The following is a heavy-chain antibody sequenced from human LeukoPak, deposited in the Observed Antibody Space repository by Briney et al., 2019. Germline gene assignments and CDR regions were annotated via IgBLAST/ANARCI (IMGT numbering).Heavy chain of an antibody. Sequence: GASVKVSCKASGYTFTSYYMHWVRQAPGQGLEWMGWISAYNGNTNYAQKLQGRVTMTTDTSTSTAYMELRSLRSDDTAVYYCARGRDITMIVVGDYWGQGTLVTVSS. D-gene: IGHD3-22*01. J-gene: IGHJ4*02. V-gene: IGHV1-18*04. CDR1: GYTFTSYY. CDR2: ISAYNGNT. CDR3: ARGRDITMIVVGDY.